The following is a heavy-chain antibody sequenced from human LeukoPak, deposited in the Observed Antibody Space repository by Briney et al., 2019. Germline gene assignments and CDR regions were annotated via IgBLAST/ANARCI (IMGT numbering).Heavy chain of an antibody. V-gene: IGHV4-39*01. D-gene: IGHD1-26*01. CDR2: IYYSGSA. CDR1: GDSISRNNYY. J-gene: IGHJ4*02. Sequence: PSGTLSLTCAVSGDSISRNNYYWGWIRQPPGKGLEWIGSIYYSGSAYYNPSLQSRLTISIDTSNNQFSLKLSSVTAADTAVYYCARHASYDSFDYWGQGALVNVSS. CDR3: ARHASYDSFDY.